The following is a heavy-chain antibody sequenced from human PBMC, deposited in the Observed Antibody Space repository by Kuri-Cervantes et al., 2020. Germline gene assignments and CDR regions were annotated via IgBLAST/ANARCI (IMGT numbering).Heavy chain of an antibody. D-gene: IGHD3-10*01. V-gene: IGHV4-39*07. CDR3: ARGRGYYGSGIWFDP. J-gene: IGHJ5*02. Sequence: ESLKISCTVSGGSISSSSYYWGWIRQPPGKGLEWIGSIYYSGSTYYNPSLKSRVTISVDTSKNQFSLKLSSVTAADTAVYYCARGRGYYGSGIWFDPWGQGTLVTVSS. CDR2: IYYSGST. CDR1: GGSISSSSYY.